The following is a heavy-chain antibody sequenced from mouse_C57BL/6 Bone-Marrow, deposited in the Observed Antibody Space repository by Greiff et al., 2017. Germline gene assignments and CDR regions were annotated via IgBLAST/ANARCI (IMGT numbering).Heavy chain of an antibody. Sequence: QLQQSGPELVKPGASVKISCKASGYSFTDYNMNWVKQSHGKSLEWIGVINPNDGTTSYNQKFKGKATFPVDKSSHKAYMQNNSLTSEDSAVYYCARACYDNYAMDYWGQGTSVTVSS. CDR2: INPNDGTT. D-gene: IGHD2-3*01. J-gene: IGHJ4*01. CDR3: ARACYDNYAMDY. V-gene: IGHV1-39*01. CDR1: GYSFTDYN.